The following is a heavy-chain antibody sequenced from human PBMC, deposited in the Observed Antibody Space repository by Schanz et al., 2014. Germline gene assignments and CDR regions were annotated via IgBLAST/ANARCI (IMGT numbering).Heavy chain of an antibody. D-gene: IGHD3-10*01. J-gene: IGHJ4*02. V-gene: IGHV3-NL1*01. CDR2: IRGSGGGT. CDR3: ARGDMVRGVFDY. CDR1: GFTFSAYG. Sequence: VQLLESGGGVVQPGRSLRLSCAASGFTFSAYGMHWVRQAPGKGLEWVSSIRGSGGGTDYADSVKGRFTISRDNSKNTLYLQMNSLRTEDTAVYYCARGDMVRGVFDYWGQGTLVTVSS.